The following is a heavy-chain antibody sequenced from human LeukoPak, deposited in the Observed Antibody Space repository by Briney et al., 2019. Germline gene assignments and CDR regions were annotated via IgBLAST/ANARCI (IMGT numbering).Heavy chain of an antibody. Sequence: ASVKVSCKASGYAFSVYYIHWVRQAPGQGLEWMGWIHPDSGATNYAQKFQGRVTLTRDRSITTLYMELSSLRSDDTAIYYCVRENWHYDYWGQGTQATVSS. CDR3: VRENWHYDY. CDR2: IHPDSGAT. V-gene: IGHV1-2*02. CDR1: GYAFSVYY. D-gene: IGHD1-7*01. J-gene: IGHJ4*02.